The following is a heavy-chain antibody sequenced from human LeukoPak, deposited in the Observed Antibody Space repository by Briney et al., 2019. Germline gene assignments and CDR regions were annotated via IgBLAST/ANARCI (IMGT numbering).Heavy chain of an antibody. CDR2: ISAYNGNT. V-gene: IGHV1-18*01. CDR1: GYTFTSYG. J-gene: IGHJ5*02. Sequence: ASVTVSCTASGYTFTSYGISWVRQAPGQGLEWMGWISAYNGNTNYAQKLQGRVTMTTDTSTSTAYMELRSLRSDDTAVYYCAREGGYSSSWSNWFDPWGQGTLVTVSS. D-gene: IGHD6-13*01. CDR3: AREGGYSSSWSNWFDP.